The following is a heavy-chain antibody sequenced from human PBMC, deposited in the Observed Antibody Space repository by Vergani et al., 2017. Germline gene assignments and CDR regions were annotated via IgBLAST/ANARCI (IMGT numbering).Heavy chain of an antibody. CDR1: GFTFSSYS. CDR2: IISSSSYI. J-gene: IGHJ6*02. Sequence: EVQLVESGGGLVKPGGSLRLSCAASGFTFSSYSMNWVRQAPGKGLEWVSSIISSSSYIYYADSVKGRFTISRDNAKNSLYLQMNSLTAEDTAVYYCARDGGGDPHIYYYYGMDVWGQGTTVTVSS. D-gene: IGHD2-21*01. CDR3: ARDGGGDPHIYYYYGMDV. V-gene: IGHV3-21*01.